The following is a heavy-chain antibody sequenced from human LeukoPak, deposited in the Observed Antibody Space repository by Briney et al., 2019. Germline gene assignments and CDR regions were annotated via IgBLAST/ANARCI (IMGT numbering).Heavy chain of an antibody. V-gene: IGHV1-18*01. J-gene: IGHJ3*02. Sequence: GASVKVSCKASGYTFTSYGISWVRQAPGQGLEWMGWISAYNGNTNYAQKLQGRVTMTTDTSTSTAYMELRSPRSDDTAVYYCARWVSGWYGIGDAFDIWGQGTMVTVSS. D-gene: IGHD6-19*01. CDR1: GYTFTSYG. CDR3: ARWVSGWYGIGDAFDI. CDR2: ISAYNGNT.